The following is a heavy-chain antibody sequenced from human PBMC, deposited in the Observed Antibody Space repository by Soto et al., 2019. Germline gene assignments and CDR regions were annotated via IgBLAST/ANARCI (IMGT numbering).Heavy chain of an antibody. D-gene: IGHD3-22*01. CDR2: IIPIFGTA. J-gene: IGHJ4*02. Sequence: QEQLVQSGAEVKKPGSSVKVSCKASGGIFSSYAISWVRQAPGQGLEWMGGIIPIFGTANYAQKFQGRVTITADDSTNTADMDLSSLNDEDTAIYYCARGGSGYVWFNEFWGQGTLVTVSS. CDR1: GGIFSSYA. V-gene: IGHV1-69*01. CDR3: ARGGSGYVWFNEF.